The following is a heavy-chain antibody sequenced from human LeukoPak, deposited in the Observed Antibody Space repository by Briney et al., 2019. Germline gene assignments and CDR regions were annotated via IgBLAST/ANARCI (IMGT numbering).Heavy chain of an antibody. J-gene: IGHJ4*02. V-gene: IGHV4-59*02. Sequence: SETLSLTCTVSGASVSSHYWSWIRQPPGKGLEWIGYVYYSGSTNYNPSLKRRVAISVDTSKNQFSLTLSSVTAADTAVYYCARGPTVGATFFDYWGQGALVTVSS. D-gene: IGHD1-26*01. CDR3: ARGPTVGATFFDY. CDR1: GASVSSHY. CDR2: VYYSGST.